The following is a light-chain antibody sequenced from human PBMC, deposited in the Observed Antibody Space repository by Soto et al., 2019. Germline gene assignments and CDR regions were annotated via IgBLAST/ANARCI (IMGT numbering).Light chain of an antibody. V-gene: IGKV1-5*03. CDR2: KAS. CDR3: QQDNSYLM. J-gene: IGKJ1*01. CDR1: QSISSW. Sequence: DIQMTQSPATLSASVGDRVTIPCRASQSISSWLAWYQQKPRKATKLLLYKASSLASGVPTRFSGSGCGTEINLSTSSLGPDDCATYYCQQDNSYLMFGQGTKVDIK.